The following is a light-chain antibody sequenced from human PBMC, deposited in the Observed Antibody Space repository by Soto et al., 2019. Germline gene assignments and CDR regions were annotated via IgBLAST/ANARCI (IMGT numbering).Light chain of an antibody. Sequence: EIVMTQSPATLSVSPGERATLSCRASQSVSSNLAWYQQKPGQAPRLLIYGASTRATGIPARFSGSGSGTEFPLTISSLQSEDFAVYYCQQYNNWPPPFTFGPGTKVDIK. CDR1: QSVSSN. V-gene: IGKV3-15*01. J-gene: IGKJ3*01. CDR3: QQYNNWPPPFT. CDR2: GAS.